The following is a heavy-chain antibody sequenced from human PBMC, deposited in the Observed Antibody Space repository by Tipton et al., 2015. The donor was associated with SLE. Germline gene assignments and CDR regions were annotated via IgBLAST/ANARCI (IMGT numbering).Heavy chain of an antibody. CDR2: IYYSGNT. J-gene: IGHJ5*02. D-gene: IGHD4-17*01. CDR3: ASSYGDFSWFDP. Sequence: TLSLTCTVSGGSISRSSYYWGWIRQPPGKGLEWIGSIYYSGNTYYNPSLKSRVTMSVDTSKNQFALKLSSVTAADTAVYYCASSYGDFSWFDPWGQGTLVTVSS. V-gene: IGHV4-39*06. CDR1: GGSISRSSYY.